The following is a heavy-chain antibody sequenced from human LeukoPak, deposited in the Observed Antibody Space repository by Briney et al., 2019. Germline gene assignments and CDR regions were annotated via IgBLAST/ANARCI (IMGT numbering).Heavy chain of an antibody. Sequence: GASVKVSRKASGYTFTDYYMHWVRQAPGQGLEWMGWINPNSGGTNYAQKFQGRVTMTRDTSISTAYMELSRLRSDDTAMYYCARDGGSYYYGSGSYYTLKGYYYMDVWGKGTTVTISS. CDR3: ARDGGSYYYGSGSYYTLKGYYYMDV. D-gene: IGHD3-10*01. J-gene: IGHJ6*03. V-gene: IGHV1-2*02. CDR1: GYTFTDYY. CDR2: INPNSGGT.